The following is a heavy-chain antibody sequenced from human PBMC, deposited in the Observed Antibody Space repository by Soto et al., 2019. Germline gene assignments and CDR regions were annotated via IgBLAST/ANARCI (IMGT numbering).Heavy chain of an antibody. V-gene: IGHV1-69*01. D-gene: IGHD2-8*02. CDR2: ISPILGTA. CDR3: VGGGTTVVYLARDPIYGMDG. Sequence: QVQLVQSWAEVTKPGSSVKVSCKSSGGTFSSYAISWVRQAPGQGLEWMGGISPILGTANYAQKFQGRVTITSDESTGTAEMEMSSRRTDDTAGYYCVGGGTTVVYLARDPIYGMDGWGQGTTVTVS. CDR1: GGTFSSYA. J-gene: IGHJ6*02.